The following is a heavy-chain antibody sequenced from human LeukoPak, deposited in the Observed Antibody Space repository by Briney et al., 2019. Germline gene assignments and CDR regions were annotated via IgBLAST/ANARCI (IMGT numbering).Heavy chain of an antibody. CDR1: GFIFSTYS. J-gene: IGHJ4*02. CDR2: ISSSTSYI. Sequence: GGSLRLSCAASGFIFSTYSMNWVRQAPGKGLEWVSSISSSTSYIYYADSVKGRFTISRDNSKNTLYLQMNSLRAEDTAVYYCAKESYSSSWYGFDYWGQGTLVTVSS. D-gene: IGHD6-13*01. V-gene: IGHV3-21*04. CDR3: AKESYSSSWYGFDY.